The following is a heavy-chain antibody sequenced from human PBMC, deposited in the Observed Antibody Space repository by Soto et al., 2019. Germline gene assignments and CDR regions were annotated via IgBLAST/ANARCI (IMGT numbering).Heavy chain of an antibody. D-gene: IGHD6-6*01. CDR2: INAGNGNT. V-gene: IGHV1-3*01. CDR3: ARDSGIAARPYYYYYYYMDV. J-gene: IGHJ6*03. CDR1: GYTFTSYA. Sequence: ASVKVSCKASGYTFTSYAMHWVRQAPGQRLEWMGWINAGNGNTKYSQKFRGRVTITRDTSASTAYMELSSLRSEDTAVYYCARDSGIAARPYYYYYYYMDVWGKGTTVTVSS.